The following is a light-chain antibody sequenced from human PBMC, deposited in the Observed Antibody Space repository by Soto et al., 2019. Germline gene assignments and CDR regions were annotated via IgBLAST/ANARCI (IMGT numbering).Light chain of an antibody. Sequence: DIQMTQSPSTLSGSVGDRVTITCRVSQGISSYLNWYRQKPGKVPKLLIYSASNLQSGVPSRFSGSGSGRDFTLTISSLQPEDFATYYCLLDYAYFWAFGQGTKVDIK. CDR2: SAS. V-gene: IGKV1-27*01. CDR1: QGISSY. J-gene: IGKJ1*01. CDR3: LLDYAYFWA.